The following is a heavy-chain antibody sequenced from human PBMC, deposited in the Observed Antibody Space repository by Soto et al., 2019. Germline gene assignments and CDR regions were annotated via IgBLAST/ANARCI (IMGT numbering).Heavy chain of an antibody. J-gene: IGHJ4*02. CDR1: GYSFAGYW. CDR3: ARQIYDSDTGPNFKYYFDS. Sequence: VESLTISCKGSGYSFAGYWITWVRQKPGKGLEWMGRIDPSDSQTYYSPSFRGHVTISVTKSITTVFLQWSSLRASDTAMYYCARQIYDSDTGPNFKYYFDSWGQGTTVTVSS. D-gene: IGHD3-22*01. CDR2: IDPSDSQT. V-gene: IGHV5-10-1*01.